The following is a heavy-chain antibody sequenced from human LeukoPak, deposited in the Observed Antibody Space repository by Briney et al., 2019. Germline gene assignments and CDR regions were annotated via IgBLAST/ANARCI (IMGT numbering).Heavy chain of an antibody. J-gene: IGHJ6*03. D-gene: IGHD2-2*01. CDR1: GFTFSSYT. CDR3: ARRKDVVVVTGTMGYYLDV. CDR2: ISDSSYYI. V-gene: IGHV3-21*01. Sequence: PGGSLRLSCAASGFTFSSYTMNWVRQAPGLGPEWVSSISDSSYYIYYADSVRCRFTVSRDNAKNSLYLQMNGLRAEDTAVYYCARRKDVVVVTGTMGYYLDVWGKGTTVTVSS.